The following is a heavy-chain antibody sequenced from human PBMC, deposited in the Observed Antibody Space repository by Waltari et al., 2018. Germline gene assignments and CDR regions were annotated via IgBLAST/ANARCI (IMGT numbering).Heavy chain of an antibody. V-gene: IGHV4-59*11. Sequence: QVQLQESGPGLVKPSETLSLTCTVSGGSISSHYWSWIRQPPGKGLEWIGYIYYSGSTNYNPSLKSRVTISVDTSKNQFSLKLSSVTAADTAVYYCARVNSPAVVREGDYWGQGTLVTVSS. J-gene: IGHJ4*02. CDR3: ARVNSPAVVREGDY. CDR2: IYYSGST. CDR1: GGSISSHY. D-gene: IGHD1-26*01.